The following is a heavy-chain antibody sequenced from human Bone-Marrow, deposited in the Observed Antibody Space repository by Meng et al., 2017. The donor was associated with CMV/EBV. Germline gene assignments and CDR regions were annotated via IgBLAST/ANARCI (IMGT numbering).Heavy chain of an antibody. V-gene: IGHV1-46*01. D-gene: IGHD3-3*01. J-gene: IGHJ4*02. Sequence: ASVKVSCKASGYTFTSNYMHWVRQAPGQGLEWMGIINPSGGRTRYAQKFQGRDTMTRDTSTNTVYMELSSLRSEDTALYHCARDSPFGVVIIEYYFDYWGQGTLVTGSS. CDR2: INPSGGRT. CDR1: GYTFTSNY. CDR3: ARDSPFGVVIIEYYFDY.